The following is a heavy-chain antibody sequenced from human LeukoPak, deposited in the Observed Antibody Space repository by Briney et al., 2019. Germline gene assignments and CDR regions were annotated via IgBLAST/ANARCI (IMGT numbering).Heavy chain of an antibody. Sequence: SETLSLTCAVYGGSFSGYYWSWIHQPPGKGLEWIGEINHSGSTNYNPSLKSRVTISVDTSKNQFSLKLSFVTAADTAVYYCARGYGVYYGSGSYYRDYYYGMDVWGKGTTVTVSS. CDR1: GGSFSGYY. CDR3: ARGYGVYYGSGSYYRDYYYGMDV. CDR2: INHSGST. V-gene: IGHV4-34*01. J-gene: IGHJ6*04. D-gene: IGHD3-10*01.